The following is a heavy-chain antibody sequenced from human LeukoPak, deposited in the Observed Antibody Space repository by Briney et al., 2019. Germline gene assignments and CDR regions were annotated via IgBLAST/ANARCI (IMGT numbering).Heavy chain of an antibody. CDR1: GFTFSSYA. CDR2: ISGSGGST. Sequence: GGSLRLSCAASGFTFSSYAMSWVRQAPGKGLEWVSAISGSGGSTYYADSVKGRFTISRDNSKNTLYLQMNSLRAEDTAVYYCAKEGDSSSWPSDYYYYMDVWGKGTTVTVSS. V-gene: IGHV3-23*01. J-gene: IGHJ6*03. CDR3: AKEGDSSSWPSDYYYYMDV. D-gene: IGHD6-13*01.